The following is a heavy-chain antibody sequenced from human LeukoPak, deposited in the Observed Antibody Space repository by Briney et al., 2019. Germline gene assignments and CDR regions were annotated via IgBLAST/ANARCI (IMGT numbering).Heavy chain of an antibody. CDR2: INSSSSTI. J-gene: IGHJ4*02. CDR1: GYTFSSYG. V-gene: IGHV3-48*01. D-gene: IGHD5-24*01. CDR3: VRQLSDIDY. Sequence: PGGSLRLSCAASGYTFSSYGMNWVRQAPGQGLEWVSYINSSSSTIYYADSVKGRFTITRNNAMNSLYLEMNSLRSEDTAVYYCVRQLSDIDYGGKGNLVSVSS.